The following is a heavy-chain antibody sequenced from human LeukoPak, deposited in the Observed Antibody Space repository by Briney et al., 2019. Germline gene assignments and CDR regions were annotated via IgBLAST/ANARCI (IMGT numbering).Heavy chain of an antibody. Sequence: SETLSLTCTVSGGSISSHYWSWIRQPPGKGLEWIGYIYYSGSTNYNPSLKSRVTISVDTSKNQFSLKLSSVTAGDTAVYYCARTPYRNYFDYWGQGTLVTVSS. CDR2: IYYSGST. V-gene: IGHV4-59*11. CDR1: GGSISSHY. J-gene: IGHJ4*02. CDR3: ARTPYRNYFDY. D-gene: IGHD3-16*01.